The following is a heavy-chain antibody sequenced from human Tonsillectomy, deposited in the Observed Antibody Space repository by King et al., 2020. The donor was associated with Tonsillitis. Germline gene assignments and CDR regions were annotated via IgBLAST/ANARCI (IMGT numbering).Heavy chain of an antibody. CDR3: ARDFSSRLYNWFDP. J-gene: IGHJ5*02. D-gene: IGHD6-13*01. CDR2: IYNSGST. V-gene: IGHV4-39*02. CDR1: CDSISSSSYY. Sequence: LQLQESGPGLVKPSETLSLTCTVSCDSISSSSYYWGWIRQPPGKGLVVIGRIYNSGSTYYNPSLNSRVTISVATSKKQFYLKLSSVTAADTAVYYCARDFSSRLYNWFDPWGQGTLVTVSS.